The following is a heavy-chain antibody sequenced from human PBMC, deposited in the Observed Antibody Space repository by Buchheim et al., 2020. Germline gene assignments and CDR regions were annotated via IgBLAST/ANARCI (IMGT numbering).Heavy chain of an antibody. CDR2: IYYSGST. Sequence: QVQLQESGPGLVKPSETLSLTCTVSGGSISSYYWSWIRQPPGKGLEWIGYIYYSGSTNYNPSLKSRVTISVDTSKNQFSLKLSSVTAADTAVYYCARDSKYYCYDSSGYELYYYYGMDVWGQGTT. CDR1: GGSISSYY. V-gene: IGHV4-59*01. J-gene: IGHJ6*02. D-gene: IGHD3-22*01. CDR3: ARDSKYYCYDSSGYELYYYYGMDV.